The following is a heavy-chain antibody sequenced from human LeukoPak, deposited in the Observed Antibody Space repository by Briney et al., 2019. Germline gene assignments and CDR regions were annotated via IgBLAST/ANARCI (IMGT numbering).Heavy chain of an antibody. V-gene: IGHV4-34*01. CDR3: ARTMIVVVNPYYYYYYMDV. CDR2: SNHSGST. CDR1: GVSFSGYY. D-gene: IGHD3-22*01. Sequence: SETLSLICAVYGVSFSGYYWSWIRQPPGKGLEWIGESNHSGSTNYNPSLKSRVTISVDTSKNQFSLKLSSVTAADTAVYYCARTMIVVVNPYYYYYYMDVWGKGTTVTVSS. J-gene: IGHJ6*03.